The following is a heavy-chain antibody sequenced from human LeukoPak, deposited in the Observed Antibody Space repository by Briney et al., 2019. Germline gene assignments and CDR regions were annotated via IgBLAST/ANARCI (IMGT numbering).Heavy chain of an antibody. Sequence: SETLSLTRAVYGGSFSGYYWTWIRQPPGKGLEWIGEINRSGSSNYNPSLKSRVTFSLDTSKNQFSLKLSSVTAADTAVYYCARGGDGARLGYWGQGTLVTVSS. V-gene: IGHV4-34*01. CDR3: ARGGDGARLGY. CDR1: GGSFSGYY. D-gene: IGHD3-10*01. CDR2: INRSGSS. J-gene: IGHJ4*02.